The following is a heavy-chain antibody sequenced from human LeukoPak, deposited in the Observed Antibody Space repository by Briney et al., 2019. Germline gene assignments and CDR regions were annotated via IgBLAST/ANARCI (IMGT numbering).Heavy chain of an antibody. CDR1: GFTFSSYE. D-gene: IGHD3-3*01. V-gene: IGHV3-48*03. CDR3: ARWYYDFWSGYYLLDY. J-gene: IGHJ4*02. CDR2: ISSSGSTI. Sequence: GGSLRLSCAASGFTFSSYEMKWVRQAPGKGLEWVSYISSSGSTIYYADSVKGRFTISRDNAKNSLYLQMNSLRAEDTAVYYCARWYYDFWSGYYLLDYWGQGSLVTVSS.